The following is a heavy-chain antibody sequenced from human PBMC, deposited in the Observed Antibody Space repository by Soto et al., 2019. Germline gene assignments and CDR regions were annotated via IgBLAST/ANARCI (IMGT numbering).Heavy chain of an antibody. CDR1: GGTFSSYA. CDR2: IIPIFGTA. D-gene: IGHD1-26*01. CDR3: ARGWEAVGANSYYYYGMGV. J-gene: IGHJ6*02. V-gene: IGHV1-69*01. Sequence: QVQLVQSGAEVKKPGSSVKVSCKASGGTFSSYAISWVRQAPGQGLEWMGGIIPIFGTANYAQKFQGRVTITADESTSTAYMELSSLRSDDTAVYYCARGWEAVGANSYYYYGMGVWGQGTTVTVSS.